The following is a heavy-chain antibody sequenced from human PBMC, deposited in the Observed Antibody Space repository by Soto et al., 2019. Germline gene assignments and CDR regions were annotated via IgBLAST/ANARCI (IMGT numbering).Heavy chain of an antibody. CDR2: IWYDGSNK. Sequence: PGGSLRLSCAASGFTFSSYGMHWVRQAPGKGLEWVAVIWYDGSNKYYADSVKGRFTISRDNSKYTLYLQMNSLRAEDTAVYYCARDIVVGNMDVWGQGTTVTVSS. D-gene: IGHD2-21*01. V-gene: IGHV3-33*01. J-gene: IGHJ6*02. CDR3: ARDIVVGNMDV. CDR1: GFTFSSYG.